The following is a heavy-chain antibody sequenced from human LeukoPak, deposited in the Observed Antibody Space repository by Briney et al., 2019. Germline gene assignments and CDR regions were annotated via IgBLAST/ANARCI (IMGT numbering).Heavy chain of an antibody. J-gene: IGHJ4*02. CDR2: INPNSGGT. CDR3: ARFSGAYGGDPVEDY. Sequence: ASVKVSCKASGYTFTGYYMHWVRQAPGQGLEWMGWINPNSGGTNYAQKFQGRVTMTRDTSISTAYMELSRLRSDDTAVYYCARFSGAYGGDPVEDYWGQGTLVTVSS. D-gene: IGHD4-23*01. V-gene: IGHV1-2*02. CDR1: GYTFTGYY.